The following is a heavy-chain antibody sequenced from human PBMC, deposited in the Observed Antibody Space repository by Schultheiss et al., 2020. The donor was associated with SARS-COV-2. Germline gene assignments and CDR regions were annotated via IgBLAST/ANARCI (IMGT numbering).Heavy chain of an antibody. CDR3: ARDSGSLDAFDI. Sequence: SETLSLTCAVYGGSFSGYYWSWIRQSPGKGLECIGEINHGGGTNYNPSLRSRVTMSVDTSKNQFSLKLSSVTAADTAMYYCARDSGSLDAFDIWGQGTMVTVSS. D-gene: IGHD3-10*01. J-gene: IGHJ3*02. CDR1: GGSFSGYY. CDR2: INHGGGT. V-gene: IGHV4-34*01.